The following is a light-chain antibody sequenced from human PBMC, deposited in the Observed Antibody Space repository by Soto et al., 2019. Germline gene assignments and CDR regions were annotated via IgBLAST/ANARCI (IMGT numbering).Light chain of an antibody. J-gene: IGKJ5*01. CDR2: GAS. CDR3: QQYSNWPT. CDR1: QSVSRN. V-gene: IGKV3-15*01. Sequence: EIVMTQSPATLSVSPGERATLSCRASQSVSRNLAWYQQRPGQAPRLLISGASTRATGIAARFSGSGSGREFTLTISSLQSEDYALYYCQQYSNWPTLGQGTRLEIK.